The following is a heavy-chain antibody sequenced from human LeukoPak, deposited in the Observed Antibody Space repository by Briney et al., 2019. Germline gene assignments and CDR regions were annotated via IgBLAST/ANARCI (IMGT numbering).Heavy chain of an antibody. D-gene: IGHD3-3*01. CDR1: GFTFSSYA. J-gene: IGHJ4*02. CDR2: ISGSGGST. CDR3: AKPPHYYDFWSGYWDY. V-gene: IGHV3-23*01. Sequence: GGSLRLSCAASGFTFSSYAMSWVRQAPGKGLEWVSAISGSGGSTYYADSVKGRFTISRDNSKNTLYLQMNSLRAEDTAVYYCAKPPHYYDFWSGYWDYWGQGTLVTVSS.